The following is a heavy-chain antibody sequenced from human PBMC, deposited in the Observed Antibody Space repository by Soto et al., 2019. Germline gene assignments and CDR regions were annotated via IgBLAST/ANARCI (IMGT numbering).Heavy chain of an antibody. J-gene: IGHJ6*02. D-gene: IGHD6-25*01. CDR1: GFTFSSFF. V-gene: IGHV3-30*18. CDR3: AKDAAPGHVPDYYYYCMDV. CDR2: ISYDGSNK. Sequence: GGSPKLSWATSGFTFSSFFIEWVRPAPGKGLEWVAVISYDGSNKYYADSVKGRFTIYRDNSKNTLYLQMNSLRAEDTDVYYCAKDAAPGHVPDYYYYCMDVWGQGTTVTVSS.